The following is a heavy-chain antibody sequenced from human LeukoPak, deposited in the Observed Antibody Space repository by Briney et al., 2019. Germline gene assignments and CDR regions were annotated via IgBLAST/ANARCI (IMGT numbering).Heavy chain of an antibody. CDR3: ASRRAHLEWY. CDR2: IYHSGST. Sequence: SETLSLTCTVSGYSISSGYYWGWIRQPPGKGLEWIGSIYHSGSTYYNPSLKSRVTISVDTSKNQFSLKLSSVTAADTAVYYCASRRAHLEWYWGQGTLVTVSS. D-gene: IGHD3-3*01. V-gene: IGHV4-38-2*02. CDR1: GYSISSGYY. J-gene: IGHJ4*02.